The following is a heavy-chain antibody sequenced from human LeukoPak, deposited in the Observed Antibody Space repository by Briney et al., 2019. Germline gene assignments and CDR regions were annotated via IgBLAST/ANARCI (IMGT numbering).Heavy chain of an antibody. V-gene: IGHV3-15*01. J-gene: IGHJ6*03. D-gene: IGHD3-10*01. CDR3: TTVKEVRPSTYYYGSGSYPGGYYYYYMDV. Sequence: GGSLRLSCAASGFTFSSYWMSWVRQAPGKGLEWVGRIKNKTDGGTTDYAAPVKGRFTISRDDSKNTLYLQMNSLKTEDTAVYYCTTVKEVRPSTYYYGSGSYPGGYYYYYMDVWGKGTTVTISS. CDR1: GFTFSSYW. CDR2: IKNKTDGGTT.